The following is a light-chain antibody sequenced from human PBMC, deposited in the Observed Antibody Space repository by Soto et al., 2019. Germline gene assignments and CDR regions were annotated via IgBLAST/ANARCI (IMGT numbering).Light chain of an antibody. CDR2: DAS. V-gene: IGKV1-13*02. Sequence: AIQLTQSPSSLSASVGDRVTITCRASQGISSALAWYQQQPGKAPKLLIYDASSLGNGVPSRFSGSGSGTEFTLTISSLQPEDFATYYCQQFNRYPNTFGGGTKVEIK. CDR1: QGISSA. J-gene: IGKJ4*01. CDR3: QQFNRYPNT.